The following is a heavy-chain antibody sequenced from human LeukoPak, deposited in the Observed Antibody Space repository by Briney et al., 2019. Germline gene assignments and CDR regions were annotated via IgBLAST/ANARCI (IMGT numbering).Heavy chain of an antibody. CDR3: ARETAVAGTRHDAFDI. CDR1: GYSISSGYY. D-gene: IGHD6-19*01. CDR2: IYHSGST. Sequence: SETLSLTCTVSGYSISSGYYWGWIRQPPGKGLEWIGSIYHSGSTYYNPSLKSRVTISVDTSKNQFSLKLSSVTAADTAVYYCARETAVAGTRHDAFDIWGQGTMVTVSS. V-gene: IGHV4-38-2*02. J-gene: IGHJ3*02.